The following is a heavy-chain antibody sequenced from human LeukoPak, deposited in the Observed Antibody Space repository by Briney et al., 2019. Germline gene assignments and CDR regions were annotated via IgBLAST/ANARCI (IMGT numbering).Heavy chain of an antibody. V-gene: IGHV3-21*01. CDR3: ARDPYSGLFDY. D-gene: IGHD4-11*01. CDR2: ISSSSTYI. CDR1: GFTFSSYS. Sequence: AGGSLRLSCAASGFTFSSYSMNWVRQAPGKGLEWVSPISSSSTYIYYADSVKGRFAISRDNAKNSLYLQMNSLRAEDTAVYYYARDPYSGLFDYWGQGTLVTVSS. J-gene: IGHJ4*02.